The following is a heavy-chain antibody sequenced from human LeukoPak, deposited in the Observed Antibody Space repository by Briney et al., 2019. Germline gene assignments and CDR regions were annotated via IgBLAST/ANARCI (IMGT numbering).Heavy chain of an antibody. CDR3: AQWELLYAFDI. J-gene: IGHJ3*02. D-gene: IGHD1-26*01. V-gene: IGHV4-30-4*08. CDR1: GGSISSGDYY. Sequence: SETLSLTCTDSGGSISSGDYYWSWIRQPPGKGLEWIGYIYYSGSTYYNPSLKSRVTISVDTSKNQFSLKLSSVTAADTAVYYCAQWELLYAFDIWGQGTMVTVSS. CDR2: IYYSGST.